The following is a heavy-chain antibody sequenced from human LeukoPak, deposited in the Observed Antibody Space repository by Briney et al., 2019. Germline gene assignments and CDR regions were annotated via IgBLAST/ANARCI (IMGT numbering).Heavy chain of an antibody. D-gene: IGHD3-10*01. CDR3: ARGRAYYGSGSYYPGVNYYYYYYMDV. CDR1: GYTFTSYG. J-gene: IGHJ6*03. Sequence: ASVKVSCKASGYTFTSYGISWVRQAPGQGLEWMGWISAYNGNTNYAQKLQGRVTMTTDTSTSAAYMELRSLRSDDTAVHYCARGRAYYGSGSYYPGVNYYYYYYMDVWGKGTTVTISS. V-gene: IGHV1-18*01. CDR2: ISAYNGNT.